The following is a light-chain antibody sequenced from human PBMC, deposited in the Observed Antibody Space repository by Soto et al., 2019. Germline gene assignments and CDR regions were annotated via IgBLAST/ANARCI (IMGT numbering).Light chain of an antibody. CDR1: QSVSSSY. CDR2: GAS. J-gene: IGKJ2*01. V-gene: IGKV3-20*01. CDR3: QLCGSSPPFT. Sequence: EIVLTQSPGILSLSPGERATLSCRASQSVSSSYLAWYQQKPGQAPRLLMYGASSRATGIPDRFSGSGSGTDFTLIISRLEPEDFAVYCCQLCGSSPPFTFGQGTKLEIK.